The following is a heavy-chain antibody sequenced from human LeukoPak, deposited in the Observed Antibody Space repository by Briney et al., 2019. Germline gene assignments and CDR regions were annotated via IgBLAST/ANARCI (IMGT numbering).Heavy chain of an antibody. V-gene: IGHV3-23*01. CDR2: LSGSGGST. J-gene: IGHJ5*02. CDR1: GFTFSSYA. Sequence: GGSLRLSCAASGFTFSSYAMSWVRQAPGEGLEWVSLLSGSGGSTYYADSVKGRFTISRDNSKNTLYLQMNSLRAEDTAVYYCAKEAYYGSGSYAWGQGTLVTVSS. CDR3: AKEAYYGSGSYA. D-gene: IGHD3-10*01.